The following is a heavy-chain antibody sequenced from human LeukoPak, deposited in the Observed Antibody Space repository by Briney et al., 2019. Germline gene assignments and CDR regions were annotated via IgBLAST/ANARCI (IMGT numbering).Heavy chain of an antibody. Sequence: PGGSLRLSCAASGFTFSSYGMHWVRQAPGKGLEWVAVIWYDGSNKYYADSVKGRFTISRDNSKNTLYLQMNSLRAEDTAVYYCARSYRDYYESSGYYYMGYFDYWGQGTLVTVSS. CDR2: IWYDGSNK. CDR1: GFTFSSYG. CDR3: ARSYRDYYESSGYYYMGYFDY. J-gene: IGHJ4*02. D-gene: IGHD3-22*01. V-gene: IGHV3-33*01.